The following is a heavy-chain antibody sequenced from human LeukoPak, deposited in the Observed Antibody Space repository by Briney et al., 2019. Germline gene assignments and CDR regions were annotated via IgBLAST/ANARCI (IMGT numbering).Heavy chain of an antibody. J-gene: IGHJ4*02. CDR2: INPNSGGT. D-gene: IGHD2-2*01. CDR1: GYTFTDYY. CDR3: ARGDFYCSSTSCPPDY. V-gene: IGHV1-2*02. Sequence: ASVKVSCKASGYTFTDYYMHWVRQAPGQGLEWMGWINPNSGGTNYAQKFQGRVTMTRDTSISTAYMELSRLRSDDTAVYYCARGDFYCSSTSCPPDYWGQGTLVTVSS.